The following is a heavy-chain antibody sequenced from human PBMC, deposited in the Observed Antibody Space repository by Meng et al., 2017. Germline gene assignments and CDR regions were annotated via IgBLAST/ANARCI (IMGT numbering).Heavy chain of an antibody. CDR2: IYTSGST. Sequence: SETLSLTCTVPGCSISSYYWSWIRQPAGKGREGIGRIYTSGSTNYNPSLKSRVTMSVDTSKNQFSLKLSSVTAADTAVYYCARAQRITRIRGVIHTINGFDPWGQGTLVTVSS. D-gene: IGHD3-10*01. J-gene: IGHJ5*02. V-gene: IGHV4-4*07. CDR1: GCSISSYY. CDR3: ARAQRITRIRGVIHTINGFDP.